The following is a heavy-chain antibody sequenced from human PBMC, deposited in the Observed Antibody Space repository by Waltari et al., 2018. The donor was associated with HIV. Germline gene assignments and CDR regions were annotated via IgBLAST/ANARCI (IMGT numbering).Heavy chain of an antibody. CDR3: ASQWQ. CDR2: MNPKRGNT. D-gene: IGHD2-8*01. J-gene: IGHJ4*02. Sequence: QVKMVQSGAEAKKPGASVKVTCKASGYTFTNYDINWVRQATGQGLEWMGWMNPKRGNTGYAQKFQGRVSMTRNTSISTAYMELSSLRSDDTAVYYCASQWQWGQGTLVTVSS. CDR1: GYTFTNYD. V-gene: IGHV1-8*01.